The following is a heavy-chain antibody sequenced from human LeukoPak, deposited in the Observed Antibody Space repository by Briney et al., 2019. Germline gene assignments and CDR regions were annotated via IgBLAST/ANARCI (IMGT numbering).Heavy chain of an antibody. D-gene: IGHD4-17*01. Sequence: PSETLSLTCTVSGGSISSGGYYWSWIRQPPGKGLEWIGEINHSGSTNYNPSLKSRVTISVDTSKNQFSLKLSSVTAADTAVYYCARDLVTVTKGFDIWGQGTMVSVSS. CDR2: INHSGST. V-gene: IGHV4-39*07. CDR3: ARDLVTVTKGFDI. J-gene: IGHJ3*02. CDR1: GGSISSGGYY.